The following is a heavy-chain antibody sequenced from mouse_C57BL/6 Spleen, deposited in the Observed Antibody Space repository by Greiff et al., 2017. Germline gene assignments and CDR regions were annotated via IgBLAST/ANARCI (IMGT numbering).Heavy chain of an antibody. V-gene: IGHV1-61*01. CDR3: ARRDGPSYYFDY. D-gene: IGHD2-3*01. CDR2: IYPSDSET. Sequence: QVQLQQPGAELVRPGSSVKLSCKASGYTFTSYWMDWVKQRPGQGLEWIGNIYPSDSETHYNQKFKDKATLTVDKSSSTAYMQLSSLTSEDSAFYYCARRDGPSYYFDYWGQGTTLTVSS. CDR1: GYTFTSYW. J-gene: IGHJ2*01.